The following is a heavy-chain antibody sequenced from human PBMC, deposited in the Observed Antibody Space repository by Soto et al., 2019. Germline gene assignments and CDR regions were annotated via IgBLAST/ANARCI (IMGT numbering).Heavy chain of an antibody. J-gene: IGHJ4*02. CDR1: GFTLSSVS. Sequence: GTLRLSWAASGFTLSSVSMNWVRQVPGKGLEWVASISSGSSDTWYADSVKGRFIIYRDNDQNSLFLQMNTLRLEDTAMYYCARVAYWGPGTQVTASS. CDR2: ISSGSSDT. V-gene: IGHV3-21*01. CDR3: ARVAY.